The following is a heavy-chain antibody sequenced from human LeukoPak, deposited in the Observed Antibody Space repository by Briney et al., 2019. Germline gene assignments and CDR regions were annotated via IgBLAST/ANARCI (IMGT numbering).Heavy chain of an antibody. CDR1: GYTFTGYY. CDR2: INPNSGGT. V-gene: IGHV1-2*02. Sequence: GASVKVSCKASGYTFTGYYMHWVRQAPGQGLEWMGWINPNSGGTNYAQKFQGRVTMTRDTSISTAYMELSRLRSDDTAVYYCARDSGVVNYDILTGSNYYYGMDVWGQGTTVTVSS. CDR3: ARDSGVVNYDILTGSNYYYGMDV. J-gene: IGHJ6*02. D-gene: IGHD3-9*01.